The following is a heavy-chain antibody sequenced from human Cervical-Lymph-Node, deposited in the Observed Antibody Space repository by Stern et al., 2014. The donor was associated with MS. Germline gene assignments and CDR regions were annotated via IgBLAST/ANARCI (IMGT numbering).Heavy chain of an antibody. CDR2: IYHSGTT. J-gene: IGHJ2*01. D-gene: IGHD4/OR15-4a*01. CDR1: GGSFSSSNW. CDR3: ARDPTALKGQRHIDL. V-gene: IGHV4-4*02. Sequence: QVQLQESGPGLVKPSGTLSLSCAVSGGSFSSSNWWSWVRQPPGKGLEWIGGIYHSGTTNYNPSLKSRVPISMDKSKNQFSLEWTSVTAADTAVYYCARDPTALKGQRHIDLWGRGALVTVSS.